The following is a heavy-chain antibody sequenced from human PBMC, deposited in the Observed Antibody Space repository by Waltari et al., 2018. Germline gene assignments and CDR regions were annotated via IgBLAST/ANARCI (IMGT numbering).Heavy chain of an antibody. CDR1: GFTFSSYA. CDR3: ARRGVTGREAAPPDY. CDR2: ISYVSINR. D-gene: IGHD2-15*01. J-gene: IGHJ4*02. Sequence: QVQLVESGGGVVQPGTSLRLSCAASGFTFSSYAMHWVRQAPGKGLEWVAVISYVSINRFYADSVKGRFTISRDNSKNTLCLQMSSLRDDDTALYFCARRGVTGREAAPPDYWGQGTLVTVSS. V-gene: IGHV3-30*15.